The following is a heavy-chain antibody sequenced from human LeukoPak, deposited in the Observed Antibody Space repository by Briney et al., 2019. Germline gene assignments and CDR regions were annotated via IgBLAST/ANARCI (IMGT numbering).Heavy chain of an antibody. CDR2: INPNSGGT. CDR3: ARGDDSSGYPIDY. CDR1: GYTFTGYY. D-gene: IGHD3-22*01. J-gene: IGHJ4*02. V-gene: IGHV1-2*02. Sequence: ASVKVSCKASGYTFTGYYMHWVRQAPGQGLEWMGWINPNSGGTNYAQKFQGRVTTTRDTSISTAYMELSRLRSDDTAVYYCARGDDSSGYPIDYWGQGTLVTVSS.